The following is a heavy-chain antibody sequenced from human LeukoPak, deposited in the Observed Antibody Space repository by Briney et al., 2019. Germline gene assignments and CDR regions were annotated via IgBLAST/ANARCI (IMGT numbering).Heavy chain of an antibody. CDR1: GFTFDDYA. CDR3: AKDSGGYEGYFDY. J-gene: IGHJ4*02. Sequence: PGGSLRLSCAASGFTFDDYAMHWVRQAPGKGLEWVSGISWNSGSIGYADSVKGRLTISRDNAKNSLYLRMNSLRAEDMALYYCAKDSGGYEGYFDYWGQGTLVTVSS. V-gene: IGHV3-9*03. CDR2: ISWNSGSI. D-gene: IGHD3-22*01.